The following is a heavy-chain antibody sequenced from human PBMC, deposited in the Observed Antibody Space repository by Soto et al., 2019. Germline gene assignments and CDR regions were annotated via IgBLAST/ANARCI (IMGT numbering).Heavy chain of an antibody. CDR3: ARLGGYYQAFDR. Sequence: SLTCSVSGSPISSYYWGWFRLPPGQGLQWVGYIYYTGTTSYNPSLKGRVTVSLDTSKKQFSLKLRSVTAADTAVYFCARLGGYYQAFDRWGQGALVTVSS. CDR1: GSPISSYY. J-gene: IGHJ4*01. CDR2: IYYTGTT. V-gene: IGHV4-59*08. D-gene: IGHD3-22*01.